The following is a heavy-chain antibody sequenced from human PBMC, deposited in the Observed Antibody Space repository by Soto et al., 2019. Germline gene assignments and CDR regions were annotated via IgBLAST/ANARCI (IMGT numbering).Heavy chain of an antibody. V-gene: IGHV3-33*01. J-gene: IGHJ4*02. CDR1: GFTFSSYG. Sequence: GGSLRLSCAASGFTFSSYGMHWVRQAPGKGLEWVAVIWYDGSNKYYADSVKGRFTISRDNSKNTLYLQMDSLRAEDTTVYYCATPYSRQQLAPFEYWGQGTLVTVS. D-gene: IGHD6-13*01. CDR2: IWYDGSNK. CDR3: ATPYSRQQLAPFEY.